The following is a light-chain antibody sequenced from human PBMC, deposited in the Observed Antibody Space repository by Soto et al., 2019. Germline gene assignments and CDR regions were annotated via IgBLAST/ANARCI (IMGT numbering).Light chain of an antibody. CDR3: QQRHMWTIT. J-gene: IGKJ5*01. V-gene: IGKV3D-20*02. CDR1: QTVSSNY. Sequence: EIIFTQSPDTLSLSPGERATLSCRASQTVSSNYLAWCQQRPGQAPRLPIYGASTREAGIPDRFSGSGSGTEFTLTISSLEPEDSAVDYCQQRHMWTITFGQGTRLEIK. CDR2: GAS.